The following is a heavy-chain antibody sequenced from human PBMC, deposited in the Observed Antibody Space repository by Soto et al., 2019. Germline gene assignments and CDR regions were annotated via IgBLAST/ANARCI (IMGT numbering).Heavy chain of an antibody. CDR3: AKDSPVGVPLMRDLHD. CDR1: GGTFNNYV. V-gene: IGHV1-69*06. CDR2: IIPIFGTA. J-gene: IGHJ1*01. D-gene: IGHD2-8*01. Sequence: QVQLVQSGAEVKKPGSSVKVSCRASGGTFNNYVINWVRQAPGQGLEWMAGIIPIFGTANYAQKFQGRVTITADKSTSTAYMELNSLRSEDTAVYYCAKDSPVGVPLMRDLHDWGQGTLVTVSS.